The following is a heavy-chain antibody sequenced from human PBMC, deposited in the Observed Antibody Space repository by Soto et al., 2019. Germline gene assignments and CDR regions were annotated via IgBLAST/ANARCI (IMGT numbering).Heavy chain of an antibody. J-gene: IGHJ3*02. CDR3: AHSPDIVSPEAHGGFDI. CDR1: GFSVGGSGVG. D-gene: IGHD2-15*01. Sequence: QITLKESGHTLVKPTQTLTLTCTFSGFSVGGSGVGVGWIRQPPGKALAWLGVIYWDDDKSYSSSLRNRITLTKDSSRNHVVLTLTNLVPQDAGTYYCAHSPDIVSPEAHGGFDIWGQGTMVTVS. V-gene: IGHV2-5*02. CDR2: IYWDDDK.